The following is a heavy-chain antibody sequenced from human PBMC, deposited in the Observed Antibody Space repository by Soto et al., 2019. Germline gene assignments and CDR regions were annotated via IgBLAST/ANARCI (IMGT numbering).Heavy chain of an antibody. CDR3: ASVYCSGGSCYPLDQ. D-gene: IGHD2-15*01. Sequence: EVQLVESGGGLVQPGGSLRLSCAASGFTFSSYWMHWVRQAPGKGLVWVSRINSDGSSTSYADSVKGRFTISRDNAKNTLYLQKNSLRAEDTAVYYCASVYCSGGSCYPLDQWGQGTPVTVSS. CDR1: GFTFSSYW. J-gene: IGHJ4*02. V-gene: IGHV3-74*01. CDR2: INSDGSST.